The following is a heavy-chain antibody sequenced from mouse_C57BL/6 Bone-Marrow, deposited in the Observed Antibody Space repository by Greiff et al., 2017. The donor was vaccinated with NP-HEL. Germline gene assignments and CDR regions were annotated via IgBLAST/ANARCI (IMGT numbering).Heavy chain of an antibody. V-gene: IGHV1-18*01. D-gene: IGHD2-5*01. CDR3: AFYYYSNYGAY. CDR2: INPNNGGT. CDR1: GYTFTDYN. Sequence: DVQLVESGPELVKPGASVKIPCKASGYTFTDYNMDWVKQSHGKSLEWIGDINPNNGGTIYNQKFKGKATLTVDKSSSTAYMELRSLTSEDTAVYYCAFYYYSNYGAYWSQGTLVTVSA. J-gene: IGHJ3*01.